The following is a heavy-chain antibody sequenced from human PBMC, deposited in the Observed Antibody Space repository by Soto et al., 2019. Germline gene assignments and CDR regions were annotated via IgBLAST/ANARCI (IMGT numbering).Heavy chain of an antibody. CDR1: GGSISSSSYY. CDR2: IYYSGSN. Sequence: SETLSLTCSVSGGSISSSSYYWGWIRQPPGKGLEWIGSIYYSGSNYYNPSLKSRVTISVDTSKNQFSLKLSSVTAADTAVYYCARPFNAAGFWSGYYDDYYYYGMDVWGEGTTVTVSS. J-gene: IGHJ6*04. D-gene: IGHD3-3*01. CDR3: ARPFNAAGFWSGYYDDYYYYGMDV. V-gene: IGHV4-39*01.